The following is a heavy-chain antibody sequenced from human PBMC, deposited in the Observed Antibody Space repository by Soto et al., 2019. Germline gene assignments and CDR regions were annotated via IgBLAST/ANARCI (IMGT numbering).Heavy chain of an antibody. CDR1: GFTFSSYG. Sequence: QVQLVDSGGGVVQPGRSLRLSCAASGFTFSSYGMHWVRQAPGKGLEWVAVISYDGSNKYYADSVKGRFTISRDNSKNTLYLQMNSLRAEDTAVYYCAKDIRSRDYGDTPRFDYWGQGTLVTVSS. V-gene: IGHV3-30*18. CDR2: ISYDGSNK. CDR3: AKDIRSRDYGDTPRFDY. D-gene: IGHD4-17*01. J-gene: IGHJ4*02.